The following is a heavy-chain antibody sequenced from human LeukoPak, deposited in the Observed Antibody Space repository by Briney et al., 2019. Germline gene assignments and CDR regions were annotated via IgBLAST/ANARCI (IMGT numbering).Heavy chain of an antibody. V-gene: IGHV3-53*01. CDR1: GFTVSDNY. J-gene: IGHJ4*02. D-gene: IGHD4-23*01. CDR2: IYSADST. Sequence: GGSLRLSCAASGFTVSDNYMSWVRQAPGKGLEWVSLIYSADSTYYADSVTGRFTISRDNSKNTLFLQMNSLRAEDTAVYYCARRGDGGRSFDYWGQGTLVTVSS. CDR3: ARRGDGGRSFDY.